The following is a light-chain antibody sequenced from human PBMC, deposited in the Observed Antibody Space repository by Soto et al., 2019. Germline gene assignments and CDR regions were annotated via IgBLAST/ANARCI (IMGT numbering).Light chain of an antibody. Sequence: QSALTQPPSASGAPGQRVTISCSGSASNIGSHTVSWYQQLPGTAPKLLIYVNNERPSGIPDRFSGSKSDTSASLAISGLQSEDEADYYCASWDDSLNGAVFGGGTQLTVL. V-gene: IGLV1-44*01. CDR1: ASNIGSHT. CDR2: VNN. CDR3: ASWDDSLNGAV. J-gene: IGLJ7*01.